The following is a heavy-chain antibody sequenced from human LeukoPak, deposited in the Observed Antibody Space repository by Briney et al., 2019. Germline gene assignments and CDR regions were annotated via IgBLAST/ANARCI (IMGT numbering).Heavy chain of an antibody. J-gene: IGHJ4*02. D-gene: IGHD6-19*01. Sequence: GASLRLSCAASGFTFSSYAMSWVRQAPGKGLEWVSAISGSGGSTYYADSVKGRFTISRDNSKNTLYLQMSSLRAEDTAVYYCARTLAGTGNFFDYWGQGTLVTVSS. CDR2: ISGSGGST. V-gene: IGHV3-23*01. CDR1: GFTFSSYA. CDR3: ARTLAGTGNFFDY.